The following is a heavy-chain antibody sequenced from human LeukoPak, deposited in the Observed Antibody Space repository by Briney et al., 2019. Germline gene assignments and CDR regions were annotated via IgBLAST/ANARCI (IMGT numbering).Heavy chain of an antibody. CDR3: ARYNSGWNDY. CDR1: GFTFSSYG. D-gene: IGHD6-19*01. V-gene: IGHV3-30*03. CDR2: ISYDGSNK. Sequence: GGSLRLSCAASGFTFSSYGMHWVRQAPGKGLEWVAVISYDGSNKYYADSVKGRFTISRDNAKNSLYLQMDSLRAEDTAIYYCARYNSGWNDYWGQGTLVTVSS. J-gene: IGHJ4*02.